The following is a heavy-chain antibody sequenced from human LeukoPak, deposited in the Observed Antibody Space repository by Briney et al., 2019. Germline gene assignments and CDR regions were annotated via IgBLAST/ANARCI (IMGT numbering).Heavy chain of an antibody. D-gene: IGHD6-13*01. CDR2: MSYSGNT. CDR1: GGSNTSSSFY. CDR3: ARHCSISWYSALLWFDP. J-gene: IGHJ5*02. V-gene: IGHV4-39*01. Sequence: SETLSLTCTVSGGSNTSSSFYWGWIRQPPGKGLEWIGSMSYSGNTYYNPSLKSRVTISVDTSKNLFSLKLSSVTAADTDVYYCARHCSISWYSALLWFDPWGQGTLVTVSS.